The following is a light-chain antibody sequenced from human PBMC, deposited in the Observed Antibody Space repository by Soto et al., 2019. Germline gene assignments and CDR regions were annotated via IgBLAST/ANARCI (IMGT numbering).Light chain of an antibody. V-gene: IGKV3D-15*01. CDR3: QQYDDWLRLT. CDR2: GAS. Sequence: EIVMTQSPATLSVSPGERATLSCRASQSVSSNLAWYQQKPGQAPRLLIYGASTRATGIPARFSGSGSGTDFTLTINRLEPEDFAVYFCQQYDDWLRLTFGGGTKVDIK. CDR1: QSVSSN. J-gene: IGKJ4*01.